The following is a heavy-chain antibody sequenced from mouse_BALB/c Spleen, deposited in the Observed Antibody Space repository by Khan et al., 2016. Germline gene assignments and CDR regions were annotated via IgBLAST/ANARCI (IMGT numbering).Heavy chain of an antibody. J-gene: IGHJ4*01. V-gene: IGHV14-1*02. CDR2: IDPENGNT. CDR1: GFNIKDYY. Sequence: VQLQQSGAELVRPGALVKLSCKASGFNIKDYYMHWVKQRPEQGLEWIGWIDPENGNTIYDPKFQGKASITAETSSTTAYLQLSSLTSEDTAVCYCARIYYEYYGRVPFYNAMDYWGQGTAVTVSS. D-gene: IGHD2-4*01. CDR3: ARIYYEYYGRVPFYNAMDY.